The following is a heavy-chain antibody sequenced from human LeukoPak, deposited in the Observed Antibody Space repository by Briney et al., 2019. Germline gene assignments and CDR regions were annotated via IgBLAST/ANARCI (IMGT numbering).Heavy chain of an antibody. CDR2: IYYSGST. CDR1: GGSISSYY. D-gene: IGHD6-19*01. Sequence: PSETLSLTCTVSGGSISSYYWSWIRQPPGKGLEWIGYIYYSGSTNYNPSLKSRVTISVDTSKNQFSLKLSSVTAADTAVYYCARYSSGWYEGGWFDPWGQGTLVTVSS. J-gene: IGHJ5*02. CDR3: ARYSSGWYEGGWFDP. V-gene: IGHV4-59*01.